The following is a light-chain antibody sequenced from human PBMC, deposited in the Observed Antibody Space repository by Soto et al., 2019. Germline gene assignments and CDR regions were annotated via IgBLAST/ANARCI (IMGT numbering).Light chain of an antibody. J-gene: IGLJ2*01. CDR2: LNSDGSH. V-gene: IGLV4-69*01. CDR3: QTGVTGIHI. Sequence: QPVLTQSPSASASLGASGKLTCTLSSGHSNYAIAWHQQQPEKGPQFLMKLNSDGSHSKGDRIPDRFSGSSSGAERYLTISTLRSEDEADSYCQTGVTGIHIFRGGTKLTVL. CDR1: SGHSNYA.